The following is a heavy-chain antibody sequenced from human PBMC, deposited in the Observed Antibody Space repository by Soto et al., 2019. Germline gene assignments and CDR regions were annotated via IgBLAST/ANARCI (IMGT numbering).Heavy chain of an antibody. CDR1: GDSISGGDHY. V-gene: IGHV4-30-4*01. CDR2: ISNSGST. Sequence: PSETLSLTCTVSGDSISGGDHYWSWIRQPPGKGLEWIGYISNSGSTYYNSSLKGRISIFVDTSKNQFSLTLHSVTAADTAVYFCARLGAYYQSLDPWGQGTVVTVSS. CDR3: ARLGAYYQSLDP. J-gene: IGHJ5*02. D-gene: IGHD2-21*01.